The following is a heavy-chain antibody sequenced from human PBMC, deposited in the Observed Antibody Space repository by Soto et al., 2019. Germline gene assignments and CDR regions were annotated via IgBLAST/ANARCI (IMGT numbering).Heavy chain of an antibody. CDR1: GYSFPQYE. Sequence: GASVKDSCKASGYSFPQYEISWLRQAPGQGLQWLGLINPNSGRASYSEKFQGRVTMSTDTPTTTAYLELGSLRSDDTAVYFCVRQYFDFWTDYPDFDYWGQGTLVTVSS. V-gene: IGHV1-18*04. CDR3: VRQYFDFWTDYPDFDY. D-gene: IGHD3-3*01. J-gene: IGHJ4*02. CDR2: INPNSGRA.